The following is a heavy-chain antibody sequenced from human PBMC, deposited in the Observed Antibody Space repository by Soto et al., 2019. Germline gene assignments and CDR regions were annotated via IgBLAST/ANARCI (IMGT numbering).Heavy chain of an antibody. CDR1: GVSVISGNQY. J-gene: IGHJ4*02. CDR3: ASCSSVSDYIDS. CDR2: IYNSGST. Sequence: SETLSLTCTVSGVSVISGNQYWSLIRQPPGKGLEWIGYIYNSGSTDYNPSLKSRVPISVDTSKNQFSLNLSSVTAADTAMYLCASCSSVSDYIDSWGQRTPVTVAS. V-gene: IGHV4-61*01. D-gene: IGHD6-13*01.